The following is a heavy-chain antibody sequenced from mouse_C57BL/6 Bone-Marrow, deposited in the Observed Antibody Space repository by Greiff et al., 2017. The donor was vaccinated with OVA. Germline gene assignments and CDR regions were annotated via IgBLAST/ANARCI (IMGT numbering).Heavy chain of an antibody. CDR3: ARYHEAY. J-gene: IGHJ3*01. D-gene: IGHD5-1*01. V-gene: IGHV3-6*01. CDR1: GYSITSGYY. CDR2: ISYDGSN. Sequence: DVQLQESGPGLVKPSQSLSLTCSVTGYSITSGYYWNWIRQFPGNKLEWMGYISYDGSNNYNPSLKNRISITRDTSKNQFFLKLNSVTTEDTATYYCARYHEAYWGQGTLVTVSA.